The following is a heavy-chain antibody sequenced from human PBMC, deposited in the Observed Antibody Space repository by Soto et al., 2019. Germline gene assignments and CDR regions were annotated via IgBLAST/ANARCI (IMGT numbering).Heavy chain of an antibody. Sequence: GGSLRLSCAASGFTFSSYSMNWVRQAPGKGLEWVSSISSSSSYIYYADSVKGRFTISRDNAKNSLYLQMNSLRAEDTAVYYCARDPQVVVVDIPFLSPMDVWGKGTTVTVSS. CDR1: GFTFSSYS. CDR2: ISSSSSYI. D-gene: IGHD2-15*01. V-gene: IGHV3-21*01. J-gene: IGHJ6*04. CDR3: ARDPQVVVVDIPFLSPMDV.